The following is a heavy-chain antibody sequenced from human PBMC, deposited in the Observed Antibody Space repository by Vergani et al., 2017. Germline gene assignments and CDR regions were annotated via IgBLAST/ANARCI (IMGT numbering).Heavy chain of an antibody. V-gene: IGHV1-69*01. CDR3: ARGDCSSTSCRSDAFDI. CDR1: GGTFSSYA. CDR2: IIPIFGTA. Sequence: QVQLVQSGAEVKKPGSSVKVSCKAPGGTFSSYAISWVRQAPGQGLEWMGGIIPIFGTANYAQKFQGRVTITADESTSTAYMELSSLRSEDTAVYYCARGDCSSTSCRSDAFDIWGQGTMVTVSS. D-gene: IGHD2-2*01. J-gene: IGHJ3*02.